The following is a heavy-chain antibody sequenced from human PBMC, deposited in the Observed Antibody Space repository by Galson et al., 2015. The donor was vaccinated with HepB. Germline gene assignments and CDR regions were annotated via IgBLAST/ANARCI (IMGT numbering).Heavy chain of an antibody. Sequence: SLRLSCAASGFTFSNYAMHWVRQAPGKGLEWVALISYDATNKYYADSVKGRFTISRDNSKNTLYLQMNSLRAEDTAVYYCARDDAYYDSSGYYTLFDYWGQGTLVTVSS. J-gene: IGHJ4*02. CDR3: ARDDAYYDSSGYYTLFDY. V-gene: IGHV3-30-3*01. CDR1: GFTFSNYA. CDR2: ISYDATNK. D-gene: IGHD3-22*01.